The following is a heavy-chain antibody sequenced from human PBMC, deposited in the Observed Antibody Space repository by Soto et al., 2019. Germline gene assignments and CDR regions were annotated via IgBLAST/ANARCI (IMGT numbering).Heavy chain of an antibody. D-gene: IGHD1-1*01. V-gene: IGHV3-74*01. J-gene: IGHJ5*02. CDR3: AREPRVISTGTGAP. CDR2: ISDDGSTA. CDR1: GFTFSAYW. Sequence: GGSLRLSCAVSGFTFSAYWMHWVRHVPGKGLTWVSRISDDGSTATYADSVKGRFVISRDNAKNSLFLEMNTLRVDDPGVYYCAREPRVISTGTGAPWGRGTLVTVSS.